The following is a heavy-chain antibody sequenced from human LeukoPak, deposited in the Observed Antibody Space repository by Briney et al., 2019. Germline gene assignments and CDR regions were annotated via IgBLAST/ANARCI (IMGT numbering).Heavy chain of an antibody. CDR3: ARDSPYCSGGSCYLDY. Sequence: QAGGSLRLSCATSGFTLSTYWVHWVRQAPGKGPVWVSRINRDGRTTNYADPVKGRFTISRDNAKNTVYLQMNSLRVEDTAVYYCARDSPYCSGGSCYLDYWGQGTLVTVSS. CDR2: INRDGRTT. D-gene: IGHD2-15*01. V-gene: IGHV3-74*01. J-gene: IGHJ4*02. CDR1: GFTLSTYW.